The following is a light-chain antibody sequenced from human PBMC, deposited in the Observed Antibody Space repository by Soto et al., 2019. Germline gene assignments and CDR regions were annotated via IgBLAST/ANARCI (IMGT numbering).Light chain of an antibody. Sequence: DIQMTQSPSSLSASVGDRVTITCRASQSISGYLKWYQQKPGKAPKLLIYAASSLQSGVPSRFSGGGSGTDFTLTIISLQPEDFATYYCQQSYRTPWTVGQGTKVEIK. CDR3: QQSYRTPWT. CDR1: QSISGY. J-gene: IGKJ1*01. V-gene: IGKV1-39*01. CDR2: AAS.